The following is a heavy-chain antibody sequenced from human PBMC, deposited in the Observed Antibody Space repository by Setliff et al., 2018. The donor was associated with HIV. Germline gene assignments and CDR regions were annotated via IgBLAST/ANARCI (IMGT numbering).Heavy chain of an antibody. CDR2: MSYDGNNK. CDR1: AFTFSNYN. D-gene: IGHD6-13*01. Sequence: SGGSLRLSCAASAFTFSNYNIHWVRQAPGKGLEWVAVMSYDGNNKYYADSVKGRFTISRDNSKNTLFLQMNSLRPEDTAVYYCASDCRVGWVFTYGMDVWGQGTLVTVSS. CDR3: ASDCRVGWVFTYGMDV. V-gene: IGHV3-30*04. J-gene: IGHJ6*02.